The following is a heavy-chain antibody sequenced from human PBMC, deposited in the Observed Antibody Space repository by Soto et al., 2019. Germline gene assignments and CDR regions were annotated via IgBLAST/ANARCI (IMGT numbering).Heavy chain of an antibody. J-gene: IGHJ4*02. Sequence: GGSLRFSCAASGFTFSSYAMSWVRQAPGKGLEWVSAISGSGGSTYYADSVKGRFTISRDNSKNTLYLQMNSLRAEDTAVYYCAKDRPIFGVVIIRGDFDYWGQGTLVTVSS. CDR3: AKDRPIFGVVIIRGDFDY. CDR1: GFTFSSYA. V-gene: IGHV3-23*01. D-gene: IGHD3-3*01. CDR2: ISGSGGST.